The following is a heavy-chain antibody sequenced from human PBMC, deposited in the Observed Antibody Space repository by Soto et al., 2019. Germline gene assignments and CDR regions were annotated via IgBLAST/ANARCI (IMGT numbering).Heavy chain of an antibody. J-gene: IGHJ3*02. D-gene: IGHD5-12*01. CDR3: AKDREYSGYDSQPEHAFAI. CDR2: ISGSGGST. V-gene: IGHV3-23*01. Sequence: GKGLDWVSAISGSGGSTYYADSVKGRFTISRDNSKNTLYLQMNSLRAEDTAVYYCAKDREYSGYDSQPEHAFAIWVQGTTVTVSS.